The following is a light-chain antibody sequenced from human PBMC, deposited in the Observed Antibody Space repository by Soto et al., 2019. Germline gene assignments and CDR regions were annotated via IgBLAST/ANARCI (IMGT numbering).Light chain of an antibody. J-gene: IGKJ1*01. CDR3: MQGTHWPWT. CDR2: KAS. CDR1: QSIGSW. V-gene: IGKV1-5*03. Sequence: DIQMTQSPSTLSASVGDRVTITCRASQSIGSWLAWYQQKPGKAPKLLIYKASSLESGVPDRFSGSGSGTDFTLEINRVEAEDVGVYYCMQGTHWPWTFGQGTKVDIK.